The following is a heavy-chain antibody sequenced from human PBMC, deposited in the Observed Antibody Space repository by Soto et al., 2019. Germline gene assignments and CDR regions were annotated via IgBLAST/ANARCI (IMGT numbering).Heavy chain of an antibody. CDR1: RFMFNNYG. CDR2: ISFDGTNK. V-gene: IGHV3-30*18. D-gene: IGHD3-10*01. J-gene: IGHJ2*01. Sequence: GGSLRISCAAPRFMFNNYGMPWVRQAPGKGLEWVAIISFDGTNKYYADSVMGRFTISRDNSKNTLYLQMLSLRDEDTAVFYCAKDLLGDISGSHHGGYFWGRGT. CDR3: AKDLLGDISGSHHGGYF.